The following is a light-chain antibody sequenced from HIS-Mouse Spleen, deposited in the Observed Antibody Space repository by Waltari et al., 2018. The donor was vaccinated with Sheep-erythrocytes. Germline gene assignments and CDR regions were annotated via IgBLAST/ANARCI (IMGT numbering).Light chain of an antibody. Sequence: SYVLTQPPPVSVAPGQTARITCGGNNIGRKSVHGYQQKPGQAPVLVVYDDSDRPSGIPERFSGSNSGNTATLTISRVEAGDEADYYCQVWDSSSDHPYVFGTGTKVTVL. J-gene: IGLJ1*01. CDR1: NIGRKS. CDR2: DDS. CDR3: QVWDSSSDHPYV. V-gene: IGLV3-21*02.